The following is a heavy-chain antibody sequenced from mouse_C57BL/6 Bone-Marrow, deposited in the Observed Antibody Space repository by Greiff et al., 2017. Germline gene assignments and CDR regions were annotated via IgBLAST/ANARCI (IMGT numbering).Heavy chain of an antibody. CDR1: GFTFSSYA. Sequence: DVMLVESGGGLVKPGGSLKLSCAASGFTFSSYAMSWVRQTPEKRLEWVATISDGGSYTYYPDNVKGRFTISRDNAKNILYMQMIHLKSEDTAMYYWAKDTISPSYWGQGTLVTVSA. CDR3: AKDTISPSY. J-gene: IGHJ3*01. D-gene: IGHD1-1*02. V-gene: IGHV5-4*01. CDR2: ISDGGSYT.